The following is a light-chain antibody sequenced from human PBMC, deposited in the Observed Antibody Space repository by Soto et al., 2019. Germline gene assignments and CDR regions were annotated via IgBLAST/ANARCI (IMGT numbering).Light chain of an antibody. J-gene: IGKJ1*01. CDR1: QTVSRSY. CDR2: GAS. CDR3: QQYDNSPWT. Sequence: EIVLTQSPGTLSLSPGERATLSCRASQTVSRSYLAWYQQKPGQAPRLLIYGASSRATDIPDSFSGSGSGTDFTLTISRLEPEDFAVYYCQQYDNSPWTFGQGTKVDIK. V-gene: IGKV3-20*01.